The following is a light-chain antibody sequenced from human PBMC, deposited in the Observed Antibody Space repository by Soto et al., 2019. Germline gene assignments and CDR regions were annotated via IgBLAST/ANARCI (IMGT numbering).Light chain of an antibody. Sequence: EIVLTQSPGALSFSPWERSTLSCRASQSVSSSYLAWYQQKPGQAPRLLIYGASSRATGIPDRFSGSGSGTDFTLTISRLEPEDFAVYYCQQYGSSPKTFGQGTK. V-gene: IGKV3-20*01. J-gene: IGKJ1*01. CDR3: QQYGSSPKT. CDR2: GAS. CDR1: QSVSSSY.